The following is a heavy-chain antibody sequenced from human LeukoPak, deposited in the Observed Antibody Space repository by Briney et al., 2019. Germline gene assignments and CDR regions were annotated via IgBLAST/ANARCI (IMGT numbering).Heavy chain of an antibody. D-gene: IGHD3-22*01. CDR3: VRVVDDYDTANYYYMDV. J-gene: IGHJ6*03. CDR2: IFRTGST. V-gene: IGHV4-38-2*01. CDR1: GYSVSTGYF. Sequence: SETLSLTCGVSGYSVSTGYFWGWIRPTPGKGLEWIGNIFRTGSTHYNPSLKGRVTLSVDTSKNQFSLNVTSVTAADTAIYYCVRVVDDYDTANYYYMDVWGKGTTVSVSS.